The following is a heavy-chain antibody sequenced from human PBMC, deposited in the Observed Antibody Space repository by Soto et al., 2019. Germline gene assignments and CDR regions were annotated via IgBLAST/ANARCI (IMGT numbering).Heavy chain of an antibody. V-gene: IGHV4-59*01. CDR1: GGSISSYY. J-gene: IGHJ5*02. Sequence: SETLSLTCTVSGGSISSYYWSWIRQPPGKGLEWIGYIYYSGSTNYNPSLRSRVTISVDTSKNQFSLKLSSVTAADTAVYYCARDRVATIFGVVIIGEFDPWGQGTLVTVSS. CDR3: ARDRVATIFGVVIIGEFDP. CDR2: IYYSGST. D-gene: IGHD3-3*01.